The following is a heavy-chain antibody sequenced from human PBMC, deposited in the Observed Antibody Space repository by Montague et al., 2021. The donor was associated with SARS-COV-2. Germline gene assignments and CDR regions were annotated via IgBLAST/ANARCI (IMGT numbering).Heavy chain of an antibody. CDR1: GGSFSGYY. CDR2: INHSGST. D-gene: IGHD6-13*01. J-gene: IGHJ5*02. CDR3: ARGGDSSSWHGRRNWFDP. V-gene: IGHV4-34*01. Sequence: SETLSLTCAVYGGSFSGYYWSWIRQPPGKGLEWIGEINHSGSTNYNPSLKSRVTISVDTSKNQFSLKLSSVTAADTAVYYCARGGDSSSWHGRRNWFDPWGQGTLVTVSS.